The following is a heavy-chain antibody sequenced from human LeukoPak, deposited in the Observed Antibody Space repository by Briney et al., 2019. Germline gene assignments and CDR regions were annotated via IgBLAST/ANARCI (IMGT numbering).Heavy chain of an antibody. D-gene: IGHD3-10*01. CDR3: AKGGQYYYYIMDV. J-gene: IGHJ6*02. V-gene: IGHV4-31*11. CDR2: ISYTGIT. Sequence: SQTLSLTSAVSGGSISTVGYYWTWIRQHPGKGLEWIGYISYTGITYYNPSLKRRLIISLDTSKRQFSLKLNSVTAADTATYYCAKGGQYYYYIMDVWGQGTTVTVSS. CDR1: GGSISTVGYY.